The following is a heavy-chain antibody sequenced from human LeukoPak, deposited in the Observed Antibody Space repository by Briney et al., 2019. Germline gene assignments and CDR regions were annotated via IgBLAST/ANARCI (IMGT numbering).Heavy chain of an antibody. D-gene: IGHD3-10*01. J-gene: IGHJ4*02. CDR2: IKSKTDGGTT. Sequence: GGSLRLSCAASGFTFGNAWMSWVRQAPGKGLEWVGRIKSKTDGGTTDYAAPVKGRFTISRDDSKNTLYPQMNSLKTEDTAVYYCTTDLEYYYGSGSYYIRFDYWGQGTLVTVSS. CDR1: GFTFGNAW. CDR3: TTDLEYYYGSGSYYIRFDY. V-gene: IGHV3-15*01.